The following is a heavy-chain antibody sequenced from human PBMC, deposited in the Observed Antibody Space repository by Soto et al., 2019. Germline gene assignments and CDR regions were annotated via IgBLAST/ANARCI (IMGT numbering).Heavy chain of an antibody. CDR1: GYSFTRYY. Sequence: QVQLVQSGAEVKKPGASVKVSCKASGYSFTRYYMHWVRQAPGQGLEWMGIINPSSGSTNYAQKFPGGVTMTRDMSTNTVYMEMSSLRSEDTAVYYCARDRVYGAHYYYGMDVWGQGTTVTVSS. CDR3: ARDRVYGAHYYYGMDV. J-gene: IGHJ6*02. CDR2: INPSSGST. D-gene: IGHD4-17*01. V-gene: IGHV1-46*01.